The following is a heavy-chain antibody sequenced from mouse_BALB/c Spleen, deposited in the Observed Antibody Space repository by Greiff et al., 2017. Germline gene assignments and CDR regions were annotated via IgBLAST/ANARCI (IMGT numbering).Heavy chain of an antibody. V-gene: IGHV2-5-1*01. CDR2: IWRGGST. Sequence: VNVVESGPSLVQPSQSLSITCTVSGFSLTSYGVHWVRQSPGKGLEWLGVIWRGGSTDYNAAFMSRLSITKDNSKSQVFFKMNSLQADDTAIYYCAKKGTGDYAMDCWGQGTSVTVSS. CDR1: GFSLTSYG. J-gene: IGHJ4*01. CDR3: AKKGTGDYAMDC. D-gene: IGHD3-1*01.